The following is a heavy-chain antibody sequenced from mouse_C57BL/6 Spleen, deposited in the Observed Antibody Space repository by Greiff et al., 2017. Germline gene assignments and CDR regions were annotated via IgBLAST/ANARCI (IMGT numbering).Heavy chain of an antibody. D-gene: IGHD2-4*01. V-gene: IGHV5-16*01. CDR3: ARGSQIYYDYDGYAMDY. CDR1: GFTFSDYY. CDR2: INYDGIST. J-gene: IGHJ4*01. Sequence: DVMLVESEGGLVQPGSSMKLSCTASGFTFSDYYMAWVRQVPEKGLEWVANINYDGISTYYLDYLKSRFIISRDNANNILYLQMSSLKSEDTATYYCARGSQIYYDYDGYAMDYWGQGTSVTVSS.